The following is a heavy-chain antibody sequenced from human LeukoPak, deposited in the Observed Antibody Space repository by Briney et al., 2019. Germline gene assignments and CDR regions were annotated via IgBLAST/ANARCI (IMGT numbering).Heavy chain of an antibody. CDR2: IYYSGST. Sequence: PSETLSLTCTVSGGSISSSSYYWGWIRQPPGKRLEWIGSIYYSGSTYYNPSLKSRVTISVDTSKNQFSLKLSSVTAADTAVYYCARGLIGTTAAGPSSYFDYWGQGTLVTVSS. CDR1: GGSISSSSYY. J-gene: IGHJ4*02. D-gene: IGHD6-13*01. CDR3: ARGLIGTTAAGPSSYFDY. V-gene: IGHV4-39*07.